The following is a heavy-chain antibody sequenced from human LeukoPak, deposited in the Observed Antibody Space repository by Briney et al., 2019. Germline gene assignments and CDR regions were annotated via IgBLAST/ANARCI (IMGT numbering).Heavy chain of an antibody. CDR2: MNTNSGNT. D-gene: IGHD2-2*01. Sequence: ASVKVSCKASGYTFTSYDINWVRQATGQGLEWMGWMNTNSGNTGYAQKFQGRLTMTRDTSTNTAYMELSRLRSDDTAVYYCAREEHCTSASCYLDYWGQGTLVTVSS. V-gene: IGHV1-8*01. CDR1: GYTFTSYD. CDR3: AREEHCTSASCYLDY. J-gene: IGHJ4*02.